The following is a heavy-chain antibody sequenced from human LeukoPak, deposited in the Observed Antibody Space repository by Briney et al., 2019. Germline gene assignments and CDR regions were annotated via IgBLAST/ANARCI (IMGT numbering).Heavy chain of an antibody. J-gene: IGHJ4*02. D-gene: IGHD2-21*02. CDR1: GYTFTSHF. V-gene: IGHV1-46*01. CDR3: ARDHYHKIHSVMVTAPDY. CDR2: INPRGGST. Sequence: ASVKVSCKASGYTFTSHFMHWVRQAPGQGLEWMGIINPRGGSTSYTQKFQGRVTMTRDTSTSTVYMELSSLRSEDTAVYYCARDHYHKIHSVMVTAPDYWGQGTLVIVSS.